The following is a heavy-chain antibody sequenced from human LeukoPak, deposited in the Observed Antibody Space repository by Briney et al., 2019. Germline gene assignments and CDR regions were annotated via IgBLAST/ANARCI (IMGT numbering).Heavy chain of an antibody. J-gene: IGHJ5*02. CDR2: IFYSGST. CDR1: GGSISSSSFH. D-gene: IGHD3-22*01. V-gene: IGHV4-39*01. CDR3: ARRRAIYYDSSGYQNWFHP. Sequence: SETLSLTCTVSGGSISSSSFHWGWVRQPPGKGLEWIGHIFYSGSTYYNPSLKSRVTISEDTSKNQFSLKLSSVTAADTAFYYCARRRAIYYDSSGYQNWFHPWGQGTLVTVSS.